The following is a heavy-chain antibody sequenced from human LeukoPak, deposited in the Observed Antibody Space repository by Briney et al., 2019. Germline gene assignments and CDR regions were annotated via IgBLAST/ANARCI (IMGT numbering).Heavy chain of an antibody. J-gene: IGHJ4*02. CDR3: VRVKGSYFDY. V-gene: IGHV3-48*01. CDR1: GFPLSSYS. Sequence: SGGSLRLSCAASGFPLSSYSINWVRQAPGNGLEWVSYISSSGSAIYYVDSVKGRFTVSRDNAKNSLFLQMNSPRAEDTAVYYCVRVKGSYFDYWGQGALVTVSS. D-gene: IGHD2-15*01. CDR2: ISSSGSAI.